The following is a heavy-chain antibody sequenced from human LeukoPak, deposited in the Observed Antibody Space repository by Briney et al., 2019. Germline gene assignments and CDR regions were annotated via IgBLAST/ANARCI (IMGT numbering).Heavy chain of an antibody. CDR1: GFTFSSYG. J-gene: IGHJ4*02. CDR2: ISYDGSNK. Sequence: WRSLTLFCAASGFTFSSYGMHWVRQAPGKGLEWVAVISYDGSNKYYADSVKGRFTITRDNSKNTLYLQMNSLRAEDTAVYYCAKVGGSGSYYNFFDYWGQGTLVTVSS. CDR3: AKVGGSGSYYNFFDY. D-gene: IGHD3-10*01. V-gene: IGHV3-30*18.